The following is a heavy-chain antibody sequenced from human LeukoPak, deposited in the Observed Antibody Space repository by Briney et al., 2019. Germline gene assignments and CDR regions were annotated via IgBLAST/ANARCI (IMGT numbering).Heavy chain of an antibody. V-gene: IGHV4-59*12. CDR2: IYYSGST. CDR3: ARDDSGWSTLDY. D-gene: IGHD2-15*01. Sequence: SETLSLTCTVSGGSISSYYWNWIRQPPGKGLEWIGYIYYSGSTNYDPSLKSRVTISVDTSKNQFSLKLSSVTAADTAVYYCARDDSGWSTLDYWGQGTLVTVSS. CDR1: GGSISSYY. J-gene: IGHJ4*02.